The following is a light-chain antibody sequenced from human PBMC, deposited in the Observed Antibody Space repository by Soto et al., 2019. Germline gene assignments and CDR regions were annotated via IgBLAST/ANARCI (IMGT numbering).Light chain of an antibody. CDR2: KAS. Sequence: DIQMTQSPSTLSASVGDRVTITCWASQSISSWLAWYQQKPGKAPKLLIYKASSLESGVPSRFSGSGSGTEFTLTISILQPDDFATYYCQQYDSQSYTFGQGTKLEIK. CDR3: QQYDSQSYT. J-gene: IGKJ2*01. CDR1: QSISSW. V-gene: IGKV1-5*03.